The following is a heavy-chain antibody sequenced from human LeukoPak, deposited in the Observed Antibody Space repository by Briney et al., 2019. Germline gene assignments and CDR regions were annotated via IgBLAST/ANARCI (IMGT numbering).Heavy chain of an antibody. CDR1: GYTFTSYG. J-gene: IGHJ4*02. Sequence: ASVKVSCKASGYTFTSYGISWVRQAPGQGLEWMGWISAYNGNTNYAQKLQGRVTMTTDTSTSTAYMELRSLRSDGTAVYFCASEPYYDSSGLDYWGQGTPVTVP. CDR2: ISAYNGNT. CDR3: ASEPYYDSSGLDY. D-gene: IGHD3-22*01. V-gene: IGHV1-18*01.